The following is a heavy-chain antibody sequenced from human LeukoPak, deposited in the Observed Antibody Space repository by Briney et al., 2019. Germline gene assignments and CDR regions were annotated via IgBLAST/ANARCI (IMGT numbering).Heavy chain of an antibody. Sequence: SQTLSLTCAVSGGSISSGGYSWSWIRQPPGKGLEWIGYIYHSGSTYYNPSLKSRVTISVDRSKNQFSLKLSSVTAADTAVYYCAREDGSGSYYDYWGQGTLVTVSS. J-gene: IGHJ4*02. V-gene: IGHV4-30-2*01. CDR1: GGSISSGGYS. D-gene: IGHD3-10*01. CDR3: AREDGSGSYYDY. CDR2: IYHSGST.